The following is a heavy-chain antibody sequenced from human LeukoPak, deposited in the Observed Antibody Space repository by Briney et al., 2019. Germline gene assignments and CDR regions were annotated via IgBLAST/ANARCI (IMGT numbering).Heavy chain of an antibody. CDR2: IKEDGSEK. CDR1: GFTFSTYW. V-gene: IGHV3-7*05. Sequence: GGSLRLSCAASGFTFSTYWMSWVRRAPGKGLEWVANIKEDGSEKNYLDSVKGRFTISRDNAKNSLYLQMNSLRAEDTAVYYCARMLFGGPFDYWGQGTLVTVSS. D-gene: IGHD2-21*01. CDR3: ARMLFGGPFDY. J-gene: IGHJ4*02.